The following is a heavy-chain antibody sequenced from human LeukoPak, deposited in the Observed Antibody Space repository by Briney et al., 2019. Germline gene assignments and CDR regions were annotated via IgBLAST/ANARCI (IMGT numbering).Heavy chain of an antibody. V-gene: IGHV3-30*04. CDR3: ARDRDIVVVTADVGFDY. CDR2: ISYDGSTK. CDR1: GFTFSSYA. Sequence: PGGSLRLSCAASGFTFSSYAIHWVRQAPGKGLEWVALISYDGSTKYSTDSVKGRFTISRDNAKNSLYLQMNSLRAEDTAVYYCARDRDIVVVTADVGFDYWGQGTLVTVSS. D-gene: IGHD2-21*02. J-gene: IGHJ4*02.